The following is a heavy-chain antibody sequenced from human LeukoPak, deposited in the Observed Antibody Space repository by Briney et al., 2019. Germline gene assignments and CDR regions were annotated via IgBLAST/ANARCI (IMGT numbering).Heavy chain of an antibody. D-gene: IGHD3-10*01. V-gene: IGHV4-4*09. CDR2: IYTSGST. Sequence: SCAASGFTFSSYAMSWVRQAPGKGLEWIGYIYTSGSTNYNPSLKSRVTISVDTSKNQFSLKLSSVTAADTAVYYCARHAAWFGDWYWFDPWGQGTLVTVSS. CDR3: ARHAAWFGDWYWFDP. CDR1: GFTFSSYA. J-gene: IGHJ5*02.